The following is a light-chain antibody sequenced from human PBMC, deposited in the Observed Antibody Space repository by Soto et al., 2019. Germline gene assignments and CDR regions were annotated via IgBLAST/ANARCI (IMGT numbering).Light chain of an antibody. Sequence: QSVLTQPVSASGTPGQTVTISCSGSNSNIGTNTVNWYQQLPGTAPNLLIYSNNQRSSGVPDRFSGSKSGTSASLAISGLQSEDEADYYCATWDDSLNGAVFGGGTKLTVL. J-gene: IGLJ2*01. CDR2: SNN. CDR3: ATWDDSLNGAV. V-gene: IGLV1-44*01. CDR1: NSNIGTNT.